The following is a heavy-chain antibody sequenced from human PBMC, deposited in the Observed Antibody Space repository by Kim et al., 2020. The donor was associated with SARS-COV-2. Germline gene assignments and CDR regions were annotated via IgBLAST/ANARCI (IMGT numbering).Heavy chain of an antibody. CDR3: ARASSLAGEYYFDY. V-gene: IGHV4-4*06. Sequence: NASLKSRVTMSMDTSKKQFALHLSSVTAADTAVYYCARASSLAGEYYFDYWGQGTLDTVS. J-gene: IGHJ4*02. D-gene: IGHD6-19*01.